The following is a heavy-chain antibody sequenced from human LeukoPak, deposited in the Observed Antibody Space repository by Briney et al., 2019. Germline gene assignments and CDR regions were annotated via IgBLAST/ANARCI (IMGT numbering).Heavy chain of an antibody. V-gene: IGHV1-2*06. CDR3: ARVLASIAARPFDY. Sequence: ASVKVSCKASGYTFTSYYMHWVRQAPGQGLEWMGLINPTGGSTGYAQKFQGRVTMTRDTSISTAYMELSRLRSDDTAVYYCARVLASIAARPFDYWGQGTLVTVSS. J-gene: IGHJ4*02. CDR1: GYTFTSYY. CDR2: INPTGGST. D-gene: IGHD6-6*01.